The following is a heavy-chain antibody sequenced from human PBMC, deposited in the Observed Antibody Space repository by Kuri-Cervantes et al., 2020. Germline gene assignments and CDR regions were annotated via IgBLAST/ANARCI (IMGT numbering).Heavy chain of an antibody. J-gene: IGHJ6*03. CDR3: AGGPYCSSTSCYGDYYYYYMDV. Sequence: GSLRLSCTVSGGSVSSGSYYWSWIRQPPGKGLEWIGYIYYSGSTNYNPSLKSRVTISVDTSKNQFSLKLSSVTAADTAVYYCAGGPYCSSTSCYGDYYYYYMDVWGKGTTVTVSS. V-gene: IGHV4-61*01. CDR1: GGSVSSGSYY. D-gene: IGHD2-2*01. CDR2: IYYSGST.